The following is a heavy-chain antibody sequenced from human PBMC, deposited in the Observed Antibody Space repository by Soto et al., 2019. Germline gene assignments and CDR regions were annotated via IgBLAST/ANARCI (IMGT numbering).Heavy chain of an antibody. V-gene: IGHV1-18*04. Sequence: ASVKVSCKTSGYTFTSLGISWVRQAPGQGLEWMGWVSAYNGNTKYAQNLQGRVTMTTDRSTTTAYLELRSLRSDDTAVYYCARAGGTQLFDYWVQGTLVTVSS. J-gene: IGHJ4*02. CDR1: GYTFTSLG. D-gene: IGHD1-1*01. CDR2: VSAYNGNT. CDR3: ARAGGTQLFDY.